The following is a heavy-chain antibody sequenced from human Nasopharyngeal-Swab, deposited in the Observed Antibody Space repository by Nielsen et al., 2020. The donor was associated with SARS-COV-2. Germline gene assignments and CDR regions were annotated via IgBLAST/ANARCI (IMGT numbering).Heavy chain of an antibody. CDR2: IYYSGCT. CDR3: ARHWRWLLDY. V-gene: IGHV4-39*01. Sequence: SETLSLTCTVSGGSISSSSYYWGWIRQPPGKGLEWIGSIYYSGCTYYNPSLKSRVTISVDTSKNQFSLKLSSVTAADTAVYYCARHWRWLLDYWGQGILVTVSS. J-gene: IGHJ4*02. CDR1: GGSISSSSYY. D-gene: IGHD5-24*01.